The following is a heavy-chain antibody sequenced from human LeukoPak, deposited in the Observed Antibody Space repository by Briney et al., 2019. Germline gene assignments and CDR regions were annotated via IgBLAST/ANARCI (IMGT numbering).Heavy chain of an antibody. CDR1: GFTFSSYA. V-gene: IGHV3-23*01. CDR3: AKDLDSYGNFDY. Sequence: GGSLRLSCAASGFTFSSYAMSWVRQAPGKGLEWVSAISGSGGSTYYADSVKGRFTISRDNSKNTLYLQMNSLRAGDTAVYYCAKDLDSYGNFDYWGQGTLVTVSS. D-gene: IGHD5-18*01. CDR2: ISGSGGST. J-gene: IGHJ4*02.